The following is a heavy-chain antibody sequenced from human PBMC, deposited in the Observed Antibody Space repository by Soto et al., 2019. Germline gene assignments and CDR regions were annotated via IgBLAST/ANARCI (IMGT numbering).Heavy chain of an antibody. CDR3: AKENGYSSSWFEFDY. CDR2: ISGSGGST. J-gene: IGHJ4*02. Sequence: HPGVSLRLSCAASGFTFSSYAMSWVRQAPGKGLEWVSAISGSGGSTYYADSVKGRFTISRDNSKNTLYLQMNSLRAEDTAVYYCAKENGYSSSWFEFDYWGQGTLVTVYS. CDR1: GFTFSSYA. V-gene: IGHV3-23*01. D-gene: IGHD6-13*01.